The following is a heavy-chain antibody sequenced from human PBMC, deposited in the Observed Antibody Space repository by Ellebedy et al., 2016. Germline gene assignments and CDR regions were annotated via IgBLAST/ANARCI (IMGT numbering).Heavy chain of an antibody. J-gene: IGHJ4*02. CDR1: GYTFTDYF. Sequence: ASVKVSCKASGYTFTDYFIHWVRQAPGQGLEWMGWINPKSGSKNYAQRFQGRVTLTRDTSISTAYMELSSLRSGDTAMYYCVRGETTGGTYSPFHYWGQGPLVTVSS. V-gene: IGHV1-2*02. D-gene: IGHD5-12*01. CDR2: INPKSGSK. CDR3: VRGETTGGTYSPFHY.